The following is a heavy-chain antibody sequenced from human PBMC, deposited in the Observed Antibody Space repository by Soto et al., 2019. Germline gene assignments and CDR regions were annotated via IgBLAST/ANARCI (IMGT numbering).Heavy chain of an antibody. CDR2: IYPGDSDT. Sequence: PGESLKISCHGSGYSFTTYWIGWVRQMPGKGLEWMGIIYPGDSDTRYSPSFQGQVTISADKSISTAYLQWSSLKASDTAMYYCERTRRYDILTAYIVYWRQGSLVPVSS. D-gene: IGHD3-9*01. V-gene: IGHV5-51*01. CDR1: GYSFTTYW. CDR3: ERTRRYDILTAYIVY. J-gene: IGHJ4*02.